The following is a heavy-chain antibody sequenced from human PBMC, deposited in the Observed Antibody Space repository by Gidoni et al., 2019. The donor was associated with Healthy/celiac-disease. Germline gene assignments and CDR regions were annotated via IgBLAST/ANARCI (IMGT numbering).Heavy chain of an antibody. CDR1: GFTFDDYA. Sequence: EVQLVESGGGLVQPGRSLRLSCAVSGFTFDDYAMHWVWQAPGKGLEWVSGISWNSGSIGYADSVKGRFTISRDNAKNSLYLQMNSLRAEDTALYYCAKDSSIAVAGTGFDYWGQGTLVTVSS. CDR3: AKDSSIAVAGTGFDY. CDR2: ISWNSGSI. D-gene: IGHD6-19*01. V-gene: IGHV3-9*01. J-gene: IGHJ4*02.